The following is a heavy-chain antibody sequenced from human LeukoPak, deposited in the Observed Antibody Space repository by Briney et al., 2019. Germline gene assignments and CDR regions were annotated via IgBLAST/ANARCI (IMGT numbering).Heavy chain of an antibody. V-gene: IGHV1-18*01. CDR3: VRSTHGHDAFDI. CDR2: ISTYNGNT. Sequence: ASVKVSCKASGYTFTSYGISWVRQAPGQGLEWMGWISTYNGNTNYAQKLQGRVTMTTDKSTRKAYMELRSLRSDDTAVYYCVRSTHGHDAFDIWGQGTMVTVSS. J-gene: IGHJ3*02. CDR1: GYTFTSYG.